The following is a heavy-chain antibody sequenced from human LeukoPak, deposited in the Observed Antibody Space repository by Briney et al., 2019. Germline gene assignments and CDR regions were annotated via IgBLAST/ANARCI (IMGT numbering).Heavy chain of an antibody. CDR1: GDNFRNYA. Sequence: ASVKVSCKASGDNFRNYAITWVRQAPGQGLEWMGGIILTLGTATYAPKLQGRVTITADESSNTALMELRSLRSEDTAVYYCARQASDRWELLHLDYWGQGTLVTVSS. CDR3: ARQASDRWELLHLDY. V-gene: IGHV1-69*13. CDR2: IILTLGTA. D-gene: IGHD2-15*01. J-gene: IGHJ4*02.